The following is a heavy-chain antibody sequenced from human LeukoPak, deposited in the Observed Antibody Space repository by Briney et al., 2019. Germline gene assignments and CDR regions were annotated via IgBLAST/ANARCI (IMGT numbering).Heavy chain of an antibody. Sequence: GASVKVSCKASGYSFTSYGISWVRQAPGQGLEWMGWISAYNGNTNYAQKLQGRVTMTTDTSTSTAYMELRSLRSDDTAVYYCARVVVATMIVVASPLALVDYWGQGTLVTVSS. V-gene: IGHV1-18*01. CDR2: ISAYNGNT. J-gene: IGHJ4*02. D-gene: IGHD3-22*01. CDR1: GYSFTSYG. CDR3: ARVVVATMIVVASPLALVDY.